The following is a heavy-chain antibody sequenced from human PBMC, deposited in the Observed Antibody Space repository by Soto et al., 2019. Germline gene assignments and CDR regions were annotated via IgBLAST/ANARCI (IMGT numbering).Heavy chain of an antibody. D-gene: IGHD6-19*01. J-gene: IGHJ4*02. CDR2: IIPIFGTA. Sequence: ASVKVSCKTSGGTFSSYAISWVRQAPGQGLEWMGGIIPIFGTANYAQKFQGRVTITADKSTSTAYMELSSLRSEDTAVYYCAISSGWPKYYFDYWGQGTLVTVSS. V-gene: IGHV1-69*06. CDR1: GGTFSSYA. CDR3: AISSGWPKYYFDY.